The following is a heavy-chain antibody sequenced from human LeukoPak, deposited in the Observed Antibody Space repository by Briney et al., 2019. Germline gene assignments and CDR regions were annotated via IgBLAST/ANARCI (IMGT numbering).Heavy chain of an antibody. Sequence: GGSLRLSCAASGFTFSSYSMNWVRQAPGKGLEWVSYISSSSTIYYADSVKGRFTISRDNAKNSLYLQMNSLRAEDTAVYYCASLEVLNYYDSSGSNDAFDIWGQGTMVTVSS. J-gene: IGHJ3*02. D-gene: IGHD3-22*01. CDR1: GFTFSSYS. V-gene: IGHV3-48*04. CDR3: ASLEVLNYYDSSGSNDAFDI. CDR2: ISSSSTI.